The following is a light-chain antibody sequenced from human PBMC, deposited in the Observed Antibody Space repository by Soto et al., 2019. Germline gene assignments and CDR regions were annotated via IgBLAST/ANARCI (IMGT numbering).Light chain of an antibody. V-gene: IGKV3-15*01. CDR3: HQYSTSLT. Sequence: EILMTQSPATLFVSPGERVILSCRASQSVGSTLACYQQKPGQAPRLLIRGASTRATGVPARFSGSGSGTEFTLSISSLQSEDFAGDSCHQYSTSLTFGGGTTLEIK. CDR1: QSVGST. J-gene: IGKJ4*02. CDR2: GAS.